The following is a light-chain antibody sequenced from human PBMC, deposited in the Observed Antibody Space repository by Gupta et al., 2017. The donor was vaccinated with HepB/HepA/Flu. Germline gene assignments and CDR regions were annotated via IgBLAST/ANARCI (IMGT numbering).Light chain of an antibody. Sequence: EIVLTQSPGTLSLSPGERVTLSCRASQSVSSNYLTWYQQKRGQAPRLLIHGASTRATGIPDRFSGSGSGTDFTLTISRLEPEDSAVYYCQQHLTLPSTFGQGTKVEIK. CDR1: QSVSSNY. CDR2: GAS. J-gene: IGKJ1*01. CDR3: QQHLTLPST. V-gene: IGKV3-20*01.